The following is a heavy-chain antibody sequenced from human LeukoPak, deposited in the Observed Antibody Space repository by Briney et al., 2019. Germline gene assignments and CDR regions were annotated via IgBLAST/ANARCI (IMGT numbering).Heavy chain of an antibody. D-gene: IGHD3-10*01. CDR3: ARPNYGSGTEAAFDI. CDR2: IIPIFGTA. J-gene: IGHJ3*02. V-gene: IGHV1-69*13. Sequence: ASVKVSCKASGGTFSSYAISWVRQAPGQGLEWMGGIIPIFGTANYAQKFQGRVTITADESTSTAYMELSSLRSEDTAVYYCARPNYGSGTEAAFDIWGQGTMVTVSS. CDR1: GGTFSSYA.